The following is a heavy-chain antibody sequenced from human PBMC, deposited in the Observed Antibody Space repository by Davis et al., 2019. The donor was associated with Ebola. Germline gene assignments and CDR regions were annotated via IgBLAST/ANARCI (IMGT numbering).Heavy chain of an antibody. CDR2: INAGNGNT. J-gene: IGHJ4*02. D-gene: IGHD1-26*01. V-gene: IGHV1-3*01. CDR3: ARDLLGAGTSDY. CDR1: GYTFTSYA. Sequence: ASVKVSCKASGYTFTSYAMHWVRQAPGQRLEWMGWINAGNGNTKYSQKFQGRVTITRDTSASTAYMELSSLRSEDTAVYYCARDLLGAGTSDYWGQGTLVTVSS.